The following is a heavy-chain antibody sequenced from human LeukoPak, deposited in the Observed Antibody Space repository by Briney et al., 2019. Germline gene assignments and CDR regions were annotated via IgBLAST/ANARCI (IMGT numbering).Heavy chain of an antibody. V-gene: IGHV4-39*01. J-gene: IGHJ4*02. CDR1: GGSIGVTNYY. CDR3: SRRFLDWSAHDY. CDR2: IFYSGST. Sequence: KPSETLSLTCTVSGGSIGVTNYYWGWFRQPPGKGLEWIGSIFYSGSTFYNPSFQSRITISVDTSKNQFSLKLGSVTAADTAVYYCSRRFLDWSAHDYWGRGSLVTVSS. D-gene: IGHD3/OR15-3a*01.